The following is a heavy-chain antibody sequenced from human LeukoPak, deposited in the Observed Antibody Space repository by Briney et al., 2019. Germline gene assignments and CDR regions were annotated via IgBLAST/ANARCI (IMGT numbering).Heavy chain of an antibody. J-gene: IGHJ4*02. CDR1: GGSISSYY. D-gene: IGHD3-22*01. CDR3: ARLISGYHDY. V-gene: IGHV4-4*09. Sequence: SETLSLTCTVSGGSISSYYWSWIRQPPGKGLEWIGYIYTSGSTNYNPSLKSRVTISVDTSKNQFSLKLSSVTAADTAVYCCARLISGYHDYWGQGTLVTVSS. CDR2: IYTSGST.